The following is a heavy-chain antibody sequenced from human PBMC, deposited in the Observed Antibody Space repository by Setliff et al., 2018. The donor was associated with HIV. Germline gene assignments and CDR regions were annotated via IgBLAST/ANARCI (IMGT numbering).Heavy chain of an antibody. Sequence: ASVKVSCKASGYTFTSYGISWLRQAPGQGLEWMGWISAYNGNTNYAQKLQGRVTMTTDTSTSTAYMELRSLRSDDTAVYYCASSVGSGYPSEFDYWGQGTMVTVSS. J-gene: IGHJ4*02. D-gene: IGHD3-22*01. CDR2: ISAYNGNT. CDR3: ASSVGSGYPSEFDY. V-gene: IGHV1-18*01. CDR1: GYTFTSYG.